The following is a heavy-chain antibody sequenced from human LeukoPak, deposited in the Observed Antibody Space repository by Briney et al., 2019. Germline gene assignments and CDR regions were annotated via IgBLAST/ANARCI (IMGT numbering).Heavy chain of an antibody. Sequence: PSQTLSLTCTVSGGSISSGDYYWSWIRQPPGKGLEWIGYIYYSGSTYYNPSLKSRVTISVDTSKNQFSLKLSSVTAADTAVYYCARVNTFGGVIVEYYFDYWGQGTLVTASS. D-gene: IGHD3-16*02. CDR3: ARVNTFGGVIVEYYFDY. CDR2: IYYSGST. CDR1: GGSISSGDYY. J-gene: IGHJ4*02. V-gene: IGHV4-30-4*01.